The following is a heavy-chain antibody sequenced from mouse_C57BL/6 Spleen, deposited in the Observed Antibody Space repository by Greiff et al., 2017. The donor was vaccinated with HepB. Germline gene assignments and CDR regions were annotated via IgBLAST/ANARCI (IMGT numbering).Heavy chain of an antibody. Sequence: QVQLQQPGAELVMPGASVKLSCKASGYTFTSYWMHWVKQRPGQGLEWIGEIDPSDSYTNYNQKFKGKSTLTVDKSSSTAYMQLSSLTSEDSAVYYCARSYYYGTLYAMDYWGQGTSVTVSS. CDR2: IDPSDSYT. CDR1: GYTFTSYW. J-gene: IGHJ4*01. CDR3: ARSYYYGTLYAMDY. D-gene: IGHD1-1*01. V-gene: IGHV1-69*01.